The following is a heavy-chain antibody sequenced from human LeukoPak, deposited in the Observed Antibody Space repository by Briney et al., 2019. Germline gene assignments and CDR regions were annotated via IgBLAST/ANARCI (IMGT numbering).Heavy chain of an antibody. D-gene: IGHD3-10*01. J-gene: IGHJ6*01. Sequence: GESLTLSCKARRFAFNSYAISLGRQATGKKMKWVSAISGSGGSTYYADSVKGRFTISRDNSKNTLYLQMNSLRAEDTAVYYCGKDGSYQYCYYGLGVWGQW. V-gene: IGHV3-23*01. CDR1: RFAFNSYA. CDR3: GKDGSYQYCYYGLGV. CDR2: ISGSGGST.